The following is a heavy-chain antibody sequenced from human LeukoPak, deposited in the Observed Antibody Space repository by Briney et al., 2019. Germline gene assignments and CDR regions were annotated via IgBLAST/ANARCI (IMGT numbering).Heavy chain of an antibody. Sequence: ASVKVSCKASGYTFTTYGISWVRQAPGQGLEWVGWISGYSGNTDYAQKSQDRVTMTTDTSTSTAYMELRSLSSDDTAVYYCARDYRGSYYFYWGQGTLVTVSS. CDR3: ARDYRGSYYFY. J-gene: IGHJ4*02. CDR2: ISGYSGNT. D-gene: IGHD1-26*01. V-gene: IGHV1-18*01. CDR1: GYTFTTYG.